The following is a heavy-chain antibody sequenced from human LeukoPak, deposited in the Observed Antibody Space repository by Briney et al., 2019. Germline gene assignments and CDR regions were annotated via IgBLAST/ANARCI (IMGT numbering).Heavy chain of an antibody. D-gene: IGHD4-17*01. J-gene: IGHJ4*02. V-gene: IGHV3-30*18. CDR2: ISYDGSNT. Sequence: PGGSLRLSCAASGFTFRTYGMHWVRQAPGKGLEWVAVISYDGSNTYYADSVRGRFTISRDNSKNTLFLQLNSLSAEDTAVYYCAKGLMWARDYFPIDYWGQGTLVTVSS. CDR3: AKGLMWARDYFPIDY. CDR1: GFTFRTYG.